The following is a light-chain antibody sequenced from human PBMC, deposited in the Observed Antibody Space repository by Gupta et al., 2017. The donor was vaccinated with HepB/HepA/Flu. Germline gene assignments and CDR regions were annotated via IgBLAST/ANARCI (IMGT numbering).Light chain of an antibody. V-gene: IGLV1-40*01. Sequence: QSVLPRPPSVSGAPGQTVTISCTGISSNIGAGYDVHWYQQLPGTAPKLLIYLNINRPSGVPNRFFGSKSGASASLVIPGLQAEDGADYYCQSYNTKLSGGVFGGGTKLTVL. J-gene: IGLJ3*02. CDR1: SSNIGAGYD. CDR3: QSYNTKLSGGV. CDR2: LNI.